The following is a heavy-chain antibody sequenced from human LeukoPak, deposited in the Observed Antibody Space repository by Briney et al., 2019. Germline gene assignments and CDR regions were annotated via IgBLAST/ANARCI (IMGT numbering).Heavy chain of an antibody. CDR3: VRGAPFDF. CDR2: IQSDGSST. V-gene: IGHV3-74*01. CDR1: GFSFGSYW. J-gene: IGHJ4*02. Sequence: PGGSLRLSCAASGFSFGSYWMHWVRRAPGKGLVWVSRIQSDGSSTDYADSVRGRFTISRDNAKNMLFLQMNSLRAEDTAIYYCVRGAPFDFWGQGPLVTVSS.